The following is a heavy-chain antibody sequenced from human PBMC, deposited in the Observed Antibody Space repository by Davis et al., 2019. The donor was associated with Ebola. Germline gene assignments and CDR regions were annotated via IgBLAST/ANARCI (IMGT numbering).Heavy chain of an antibody. D-gene: IGHD5-24*01. CDR2: ISGRSTTI. V-gene: IGHV3-48*01. CDR3: AREMATTNDAFDI. J-gene: IGHJ3*02. CDR1: GFTFSSHS. Sequence: GGSLRLSCTASGFTFSSHSMAWVRQAPGKGLEWVSVISGRSTTIYYADSVKGRFTISRDNSKNTLYLQMNSLRVEDTAVYYCAREMATTNDAFDIWGQGTMVSVSS.